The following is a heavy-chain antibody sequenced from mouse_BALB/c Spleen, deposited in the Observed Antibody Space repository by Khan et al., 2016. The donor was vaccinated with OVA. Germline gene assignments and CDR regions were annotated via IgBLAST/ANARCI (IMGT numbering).Heavy chain of an antibody. CDR3: GRGGYGECAY. CDR2: IFPGSVST. J-gene: IGHJ3*01. D-gene: IGHD2-2*01. V-gene: IGHV1-9*01. CDR1: GYTFSSYW. Sequence: QVQLQQSGGDLMKPGASVKISCKATGYTFSSYWIEWVKQRPGHGLEWIGQIFPGSVSTTYNEKFKGKATFTADTSSNTAYMQLSSLTSAASAVSYCGRGGYGECAYWGQGTLVTVSA.